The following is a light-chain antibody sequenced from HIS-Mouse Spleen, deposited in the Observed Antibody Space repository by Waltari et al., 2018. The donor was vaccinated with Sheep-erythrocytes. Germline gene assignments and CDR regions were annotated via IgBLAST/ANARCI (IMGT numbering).Light chain of an antibody. Sequence: SYELTQPPSVSVSPGQTASITCSGDKLGDKYACWYHQKPGQSPVLVIYQDSKRPSGIPERFSGSNSGNTANLTISGTQAMDEADYYCQAWDSSTVVFGGGTKLTVL. V-gene: IGLV3-1*01. CDR1: KLGDKY. CDR3: QAWDSSTVV. CDR2: QDS. J-gene: IGLJ2*01.